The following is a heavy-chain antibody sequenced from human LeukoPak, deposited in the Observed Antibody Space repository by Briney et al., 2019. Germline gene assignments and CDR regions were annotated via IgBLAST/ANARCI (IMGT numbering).Heavy chain of an antibody. D-gene: IGHD3-22*01. CDR1: GGSISSRSAY. J-gene: IGHJ4*02. Sequence: PSETLSLTCAVSGGSISSRSAYWGWIRQPPGKGLQWIGTIYYSGTTYYNPSLRSRVTISVDTSKNQFSLKLNSVTATDTAVYYCARHLFGGYDVDNWGQGTLVTVS. CDR3: ARHLFGGYDVDN. V-gene: IGHV4-39*01. CDR2: IYYSGTT.